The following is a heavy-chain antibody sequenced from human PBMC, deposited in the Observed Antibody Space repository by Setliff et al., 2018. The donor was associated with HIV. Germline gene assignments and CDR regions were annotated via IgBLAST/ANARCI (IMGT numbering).Heavy chain of an antibody. CDR2: MNPNSGVS. V-gene: IGHV1-8*01. D-gene: IGHD3-10*01. Sequence: GASVKVSCKVSGGTFTNVDIHWLRRATGQGLEWMGWMNPNSGVSGYGQKFQGRVTMTRDTSISTAYMELSSLTSEDTAVYYCARGKGVGGVIITGGLDVWGKGTTVTVSS. CDR3: ARGKGVGGVIITGGLDV. CDR1: GGTFTNVD. J-gene: IGHJ6*04.